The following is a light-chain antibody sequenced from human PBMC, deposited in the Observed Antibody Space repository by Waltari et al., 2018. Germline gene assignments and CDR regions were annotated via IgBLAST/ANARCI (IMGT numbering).Light chain of an antibody. J-gene: IGKJ2*01. Sequence: DIQMTQSPSSLSASVGDRVTITCRASQSISSYLNWYQQKPGKAPNGLIYAASASSVQTGVPSRFSGSGSGTDFTLTISNLQPEDSASYFCQQSYGSPYTFGQGTKLEI. CDR3: QQSYGSPYT. CDR2: AASAS. V-gene: IGKV1-39*01. CDR1: QSISSY.